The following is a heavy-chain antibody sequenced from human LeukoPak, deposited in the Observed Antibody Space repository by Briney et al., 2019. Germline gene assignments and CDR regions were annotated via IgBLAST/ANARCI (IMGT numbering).Heavy chain of an antibody. CDR3: ASRPNLSIAAAGSIDY. Sequence: GGSLRLSCAVSGFTFSSYAMHWVRQAPGKGLEWVAVISYDGSNKYYADSVKGRFTISRDNSKNTLYLQMNSLRAEDTAVYYCASRPNLSIAAAGSIDYWGQGTLVTVSS. V-gene: IGHV3-30*04. CDR1: GFTFSSYA. CDR2: ISYDGSNK. J-gene: IGHJ4*02. D-gene: IGHD6-13*01.